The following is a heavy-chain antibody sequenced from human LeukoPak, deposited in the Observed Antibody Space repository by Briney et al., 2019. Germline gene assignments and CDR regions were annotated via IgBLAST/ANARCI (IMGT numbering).Heavy chain of an antibody. J-gene: IGHJ4*02. CDR3: ARAWYYYDSSGPVYYFDY. CDR2: INPSGGST. D-gene: IGHD3-22*01. V-gene: IGHV1-46*01. CDR1: GYTFTSYG. Sequence: GASVKVSCKASGYTFTSYGISWVRQAPGQGLEWMGIINPSGGSTSYAQKFQGRVTTTRDTSTSTVYMELSSLRSEDTAVYYCARAWYYYDSSGPVYYFDYWGQGTLVTVSS.